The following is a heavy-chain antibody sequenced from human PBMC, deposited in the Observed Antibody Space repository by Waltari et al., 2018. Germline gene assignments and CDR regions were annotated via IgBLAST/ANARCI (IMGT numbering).Heavy chain of an antibody. CDR1: GYTFTGYY. CDR3: ARAGLKTRMLEAFDI. V-gene: IGHV1-2*06. CDR2: INPNSGGT. Sequence: QVQLVQSGAEVKKPGASVKVSCKASGYTFTGYYLHWVRQAPGQGLEWMGRINPNSGGTNYAQKFQGRVTMTRDTSISTAYMELSRLRSDDTAVYYCARAGLKTRMLEAFDIWGQGTMVTVSS. D-gene: IGHD2-8*01. J-gene: IGHJ3*02.